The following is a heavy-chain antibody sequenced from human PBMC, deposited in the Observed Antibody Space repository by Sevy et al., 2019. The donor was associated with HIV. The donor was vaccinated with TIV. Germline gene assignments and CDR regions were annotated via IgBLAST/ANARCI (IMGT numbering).Heavy chain of an antibody. D-gene: IGHD3-3*01. J-gene: IGHJ4*02. V-gene: IGHV3-33*01. CDR3: AREGLLEWLFSFDY. CDR1: GFTFSSYA. Sequence: GGSLRLSCAASGFTFSSYAIHWDRQAPGKGLEWVAVIWYDGTNEYYAHSVKGRFTISRDNSKNTQYLQMNGLGAEDTAVYYCAREGLLEWLFSFDYWGQGTLVTVSS. CDR2: IWYDGTNE.